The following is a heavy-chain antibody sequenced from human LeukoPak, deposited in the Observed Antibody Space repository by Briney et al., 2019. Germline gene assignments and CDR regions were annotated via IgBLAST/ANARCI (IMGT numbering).Heavy chain of an antibody. Sequence: ASVKVSCKSFGYTFTSNYMHWVRQAPGQGPEWMGVISPSGASTTYAQTFQGRVTLTRDMSTSTDYLELSSLRSEDTAVYYCARDNDFDYWGQGTLVTVSS. CDR2: ISPSGAST. D-gene: IGHD2-8*01. J-gene: IGHJ4*02. V-gene: IGHV1-46*01. CDR3: ARDNDFDY. CDR1: GYTFTSNY.